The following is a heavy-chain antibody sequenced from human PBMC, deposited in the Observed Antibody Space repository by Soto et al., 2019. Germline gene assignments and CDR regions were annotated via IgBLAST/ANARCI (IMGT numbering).Heavy chain of an antibody. J-gene: IGHJ6*04. CDR3: ARGDVVCDGRRCYGIPLDV. D-gene: IGHD2-15*01. Sequence: EVQLVESGGGLVQPGGSLRLSCAASGFTVSSKYMTWVRQAPGKGLEWVSLIQSGGTTYYADSVKGRFTISRDTSENTVHLQMDSLRVEDTAVYYCARGDVVCDGRRCYGIPLDVWGKVTTVTVSS. CDR1: GFTVSSKY. CDR2: IQSGGTT. V-gene: IGHV3-66*01.